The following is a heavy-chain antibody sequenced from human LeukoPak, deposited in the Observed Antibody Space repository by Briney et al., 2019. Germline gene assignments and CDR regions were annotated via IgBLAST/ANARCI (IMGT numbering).Heavy chain of an antibody. Sequence: LPGGSLRLSCEPSGFTFSSYGMSWVRQAPGKGLERVSAISGGATTYYADSVKGRFTISRENYKNTVYLQMNSLRAEDTAVYYCVKGFSSGYPWTFDYWGQGTLVTVSS. D-gene: IGHD3-22*01. CDR3: VKGFSSGYPWTFDY. V-gene: IGHV3-23*01. CDR2: ISGGATT. CDR1: GFTFSSYG. J-gene: IGHJ4*02.